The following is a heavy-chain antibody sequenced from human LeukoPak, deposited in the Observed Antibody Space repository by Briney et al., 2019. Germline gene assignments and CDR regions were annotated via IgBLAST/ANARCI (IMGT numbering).Heavy chain of an antibody. CDR2: MYGDMRDI. J-gene: IGHJ5*02. Sequence: GASLRLSCEASGLTFSNCWMHWVLQIPGKGLVWVSRMYGDMRDISYADSVKGRFTISRDNAKNTVYLQMNSLRGEDTAVYYCARDLGLRGSTWGQGTLVTVSS. CDR1: GLTFSNCW. CDR3: ARDLGLRGST. D-gene: IGHD5-12*01. V-gene: IGHV3-74*01.